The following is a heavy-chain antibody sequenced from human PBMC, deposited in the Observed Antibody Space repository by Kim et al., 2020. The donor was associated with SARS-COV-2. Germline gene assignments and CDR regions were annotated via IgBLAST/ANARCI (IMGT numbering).Heavy chain of an antibody. D-gene: IGHD4-17*01. V-gene: IGHV4-39*07. CDR2: IYYSGST. Sequence: SETLSLTCTVSGGSISSSSYYWGWIRQPPGKGLEWFWSIYYSGSTYYNPSLKSRVTISVAPSKTPFSLKLSSVTAADTAVYYCARDPSSGDSALPGSSWG. CDR1: GGSISSSSYY. CDR3: ARDPSSGDSALPGSS. J-gene: IGHJ5*01.